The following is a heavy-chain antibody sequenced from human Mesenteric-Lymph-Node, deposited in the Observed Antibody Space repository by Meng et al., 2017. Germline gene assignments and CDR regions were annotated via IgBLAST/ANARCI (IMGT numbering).Heavy chain of an antibody. CDR1: GGSFSGYY. CDR2: INHSGST. V-gene: IGHV4-34*01. CDR3: AREPYVGNLELDVQGY. D-gene: IGHD3-10*02. Sequence: QVQLQQWGAGLLKPSETLSLTCAVYGGSFSGYYWSWIRQPPGKGLEWIGEINHSGSTNYNPSLKSRVTISVDTSKNQFSLKLSSVTAADTAVYYCAREPYVGNLELDVQGYWGQGTLVTVSS. J-gene: IGHJ4*02.